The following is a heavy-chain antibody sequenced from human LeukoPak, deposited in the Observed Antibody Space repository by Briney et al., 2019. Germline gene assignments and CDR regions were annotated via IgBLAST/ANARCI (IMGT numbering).Heavy chain of an antibody. J-gene: IGHJ4*02. CDR2: ISKSDGST. D-gene: IGHD2-21*01. CDR3: ARGALIPDF. V-gene: IGHV3-23*01. CDR1: GFTISSYA. Sequence: GGSLRLSCAASGFTISSYAMIWVRQAPGKGLAWVSSISKSDGSTYYADSVKGRFTISRDNSKNTVYLHMDSLRVEDTAIYYCARGALIPDFRGQGTLVTVSS.